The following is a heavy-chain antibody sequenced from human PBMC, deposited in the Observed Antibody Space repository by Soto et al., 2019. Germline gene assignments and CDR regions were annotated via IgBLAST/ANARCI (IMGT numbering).Heavy chain of an antibody. V-gene: IGHV2-5*02. CDR2: IYWDNDK. CDR1: GFSLSTTGVG. D-gene: IGHD3-10*01. J-gene: IGHJ4*02. CDR3: ARSRWFGELH. Sequence: QITLKESGPTLGKPTQTLTLTCSFSGFSLSTTGVGVGWIRQSPGKALEWLAIIYWDNDKRYSPSLKSRVTITKDTSKNQMVLTVTNMDPVDTGTYYCARSRWFGELHWGQGALVTVSS.